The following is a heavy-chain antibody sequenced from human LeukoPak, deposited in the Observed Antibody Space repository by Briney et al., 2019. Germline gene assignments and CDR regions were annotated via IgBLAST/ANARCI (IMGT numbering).Heavy chain of an antibody. V-gene: IGHV5-51*01. Sequence: GESLKISCKGSGYSFTSYWIGWVRQMPGKGLEWMGIIYPGDSDTRYSPSFQGQVTISADKSISTAYLQWSSLKASDTAMYYCARHGGTMIDGNYYYYGMDVWGQGTTVTVSS. J-gene: IGHJ6*02. CDR1: GYSFTSYW. D-gene: IGHD3-22*01. CDR3: ARHGGTMIDGNYYYYGMDV. CDR2: IYPGDSDT.